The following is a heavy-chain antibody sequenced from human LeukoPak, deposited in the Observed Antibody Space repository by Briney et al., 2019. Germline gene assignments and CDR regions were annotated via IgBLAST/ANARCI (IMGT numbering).Heavy chain of an antibody. D-gene: IGHD6-13*01. CDR3: ARDRRVAARGYYYYMDV. Sequence: GASVKVSCKASGGTFSSYAISWVRQAPGQGLEWMGGIIPIFGTANYAQKFQGRVTITADESTSTAYMELSSLGSEDTAVYYCARDRRVAARGYYYYMDVWGKGTTVTVSS. V-gene: IGHV1-69*13. CDR1: GGTFSSYA. J-gene: IGHJ6*03. CDR2: IIPIFGTA.